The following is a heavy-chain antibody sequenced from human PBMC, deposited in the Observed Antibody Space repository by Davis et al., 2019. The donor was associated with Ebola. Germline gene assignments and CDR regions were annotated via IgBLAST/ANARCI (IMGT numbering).Heavy chain of an antibody. V-gene: IGHV3-30*02. D-gene: IGHD6-13*01. CDR1: GFTFSSYG. Sequence: GESLKISCAASGFTFSSYGMHWVRQAPGKGLEWVAFIRYDGSNKYYADSVKGRFTISRDNSKNTLYLQMNSLRAEDTVVYYWAKRGGSSSWVDAFDIWGQGTMVTVSS. J-gene: IGHJ3*02. CDR3: AKRGGSSSWVDAFDI. CDR2: IRYDGSNK.